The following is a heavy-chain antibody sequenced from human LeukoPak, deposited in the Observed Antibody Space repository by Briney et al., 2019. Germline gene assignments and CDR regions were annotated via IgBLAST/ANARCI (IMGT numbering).Heavy chain of an antibody. J-gene: IGHJ5*02. CDR1: GYIFTSYW. CDR2: IYPGESDT. CDR3: ARRWFGELDNWFDP. D-gene: IGHD3-10*01. V-gene: IGHV5-51*01. Sequence: GASLEISWKGSGYIFTSYWIGRVRQLPGKGLEWMGIIYPGESDTRYSPSFQGQVTISADKSISTAYLQWSSLKASDTAMYYCARRWFGELDNWFDPWGQGTLVTVSS.